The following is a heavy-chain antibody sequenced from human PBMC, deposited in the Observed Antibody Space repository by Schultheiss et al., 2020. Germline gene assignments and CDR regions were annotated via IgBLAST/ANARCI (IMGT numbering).Heavy chain of an antibody. CDR2: INPNSGDT. Sequence: ASVKVSCKASGYTFTSYGISWVRQAPGQGLEWMGWINPNSGDTNYAQKLQGRVTMTRDTSISTAYMDLSRLTSDDTAVYYCARDVGVGATTGEDYWGQGTLVTVSS. CDR3: ARDVGVGATTGEDY. D-gene: IGHD1-26*01. J-gene: IGHJ4*02. V-gene: IGHV1-18*01. CDR1: GYTFTSYG.